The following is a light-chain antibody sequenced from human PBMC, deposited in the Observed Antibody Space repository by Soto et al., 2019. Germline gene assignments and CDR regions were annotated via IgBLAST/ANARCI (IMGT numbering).Light chain of an antibody. J-gene: IGKJ4*01. CDR1: QSINSD. CDR3: QQYNNWPLT. CDR2: GAS. V-gene: IGKV3D-15*01. Sequence: EIVMTQSPATLSVSPGETTRLSCRASQSINSDVAWYQQKVGQTPRLLIHGASTRATDIPARFSGSGSGTDFTLTISSLQSEDFAVYYCQQYNNWPLTFGGGTKVDIK.